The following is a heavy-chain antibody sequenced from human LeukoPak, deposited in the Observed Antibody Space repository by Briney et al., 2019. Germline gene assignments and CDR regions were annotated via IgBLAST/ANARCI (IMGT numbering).Heavy chain of an antibody. V-gene: IGHV3-23*01. D-gene: IGHD2-2*01. CDR1: GFTFSNYG. CDR3: AKDAPIVPAAMRGYFDY. CDR2: IGDSGGST. J-gene: IGHJ4*02. Sequence: PGGSLRLSCGASGFTFSNYGMSWVRQAPGKGLEWVSGIGDSGGSTYYADSVKGRFTISRDNSKNTLYLQMNSLRAEDTAVYYCAKDAPIVPAAMRGYFDYWGQGTLVTVSS.